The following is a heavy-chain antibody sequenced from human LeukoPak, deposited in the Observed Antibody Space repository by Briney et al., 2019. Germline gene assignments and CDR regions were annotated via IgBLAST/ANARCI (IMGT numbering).Heavy chain of an antibody. Sequence: GGSLRLSCAASGFTFSSYAMSWVRQAPGKGLEWVSFISGRGAITYYADSLKGRFTISRDNSKNTLFLHMNSLRAEDTVIYYCANWGVVVGLFYFVYWGQGTLFTVSS. D-gene: IGHD2-2*01. J-gene: IGHJ4*02. V-gene: IGHV3-23*01. CDR1: GFTFSSYA. CDR2: ISGRGAIT. CDR3: ANWGVVVGLFYFVY.